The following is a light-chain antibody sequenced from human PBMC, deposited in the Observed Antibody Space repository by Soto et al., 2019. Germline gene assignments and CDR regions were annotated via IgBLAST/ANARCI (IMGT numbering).Light chain of an antibody. V-gene: IGLV1-44*01. Sequence: QSVLTQPPSASGTPGQRVTISCSGSSSNIGSNAVNWYQQLPGTAPKLLIYSNDQRPSGVPDRFSGSKSGTSASLAISGLQSEDEADYYCATWADSRNEGVFGGGTQLTVL. J-gene: IGLJ2*01. CDR2: SND. CDR3: ATWADSRNEGV. CDR1: SSNIGSNA.